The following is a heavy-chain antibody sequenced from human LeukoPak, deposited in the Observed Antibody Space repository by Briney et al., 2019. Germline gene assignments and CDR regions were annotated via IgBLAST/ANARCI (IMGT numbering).Heavy chain of an antibody. J-gene: IGHJ4*02. CDR3: ARDRYDSSGYYKD. D-gene: IGHD3-22*01. Sequence: GASVKVSCKASGGTFSSYAISWVRQAPGQGLEWMGRIIPIFGTANYAQKFQGRVTITTDESTSTACTELSSLRSEDTAVYYCARDRYDSSGYYKDWGQGTLVTVSS. CDR2: IIPIFGTA. CDR1: GGTFSSYA. V-gene: IGHV1-69*05.